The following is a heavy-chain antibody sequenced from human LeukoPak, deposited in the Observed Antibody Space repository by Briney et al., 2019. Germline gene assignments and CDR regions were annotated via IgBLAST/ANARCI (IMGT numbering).Heavy chain of an antibody. V-gene: IGHV1-2*04. CDR3: ARGGIVVVPAASVFDP. Sequence: GASVKVSCKASGYTFTGYYMHWVRQAPGQGLEWMGWINPNSGGTNYAQKFQGWVTMTRDTSISTAYMELSRLRSGDTAVYYCARGGIVVVPAASVFDPWGQGTLVTVSS. D-gene: IGHD2-2*01. J-gene: IGHJ5*02. CDR1: GYTFTGYY. CDR2: INPNSGGT.